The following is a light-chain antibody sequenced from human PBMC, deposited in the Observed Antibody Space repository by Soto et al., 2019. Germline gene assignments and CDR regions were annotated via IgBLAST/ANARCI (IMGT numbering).Light chain of an antibody. Sequence: QLVLTQSPSASASLGASVKLTCTLSSGHSSYAIAWHQQQPEKGPRYLMRLNSDGSHSKGDGIPDRFSGSSSGAERYLTISSLQSEEEADYYCQTWGAGIHVVFGGGNKLTVL. J-gene: IGLJ2*01. CDR1: SGHSSYA. CDR2: LNSDGSH. CDR3: QTWGAGIHVV. V-gene: IGLV4-69*01.